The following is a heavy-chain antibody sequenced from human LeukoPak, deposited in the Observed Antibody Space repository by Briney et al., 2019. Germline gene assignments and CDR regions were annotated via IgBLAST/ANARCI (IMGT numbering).Heavy chain of an antibody. Sequence: ASVKVSCKASGYTFNTFGVAWVRQAPGQGLEWMGWISGYNGDTDYAANLQDRVTLTTDTSTNTAYMELRSLRSDDAAVYYCARESWDEAVAGTDYWGQGTLVTVSS. CDR3: ARESWDEAVAGTDY. J-gene: IGHJ4*02. CDR1: GYTFNTFG. V-gene: IGHV1-18*01. D-gene: IGHD6-19*01. CDR2: ISGYNGDT.